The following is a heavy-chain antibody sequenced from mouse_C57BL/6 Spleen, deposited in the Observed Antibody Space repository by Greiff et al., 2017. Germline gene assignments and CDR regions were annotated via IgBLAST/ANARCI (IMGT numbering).Heavy chain of an antibody. CDR1: GFTFSSYA. V-gene: IGHV5-9-1*02. CDR2: ISSGGDYI. Sequence: EVKLVESGEGLVKPGGSLKLSCAASGFTFSSYAMSWVRQTPEKRLEWVAYISSGGDYIYYADTVKGRFTISRDNARNTLYLQMSGLKSEEKAMYYCTRDGNYWYFDVWGTGTTVTVSS. CDR3: TRDGNYWYFDV. D-gene: IGHD2-1*01. J-gene: IGHJ1*03.